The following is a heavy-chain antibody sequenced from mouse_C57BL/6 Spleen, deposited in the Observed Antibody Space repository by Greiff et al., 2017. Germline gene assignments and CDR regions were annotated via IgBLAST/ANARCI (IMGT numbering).Heavy chain of an antibody. V-gene: IGHV1-76*01. Sequence: VQLQQSGAELVRPGASVKLSCKASGYTFTDYYINWVKQRPGQGLEWIARIYPGSGNTYYNEKFKGKATLTAEKSSSTAYMQLSSLTSEDSAVYFCARFDGLYAMDYWGQGTSVTVSS. CDR1: GYTFTDYY. CDR2: IYPGSGNT. J-gene: IGHJ4*01. CDR3: ARFDGLYAMDY. D-gene: IGHD2-3*01.